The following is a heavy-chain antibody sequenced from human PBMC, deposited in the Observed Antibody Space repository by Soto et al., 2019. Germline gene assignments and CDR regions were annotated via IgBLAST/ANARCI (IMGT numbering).Heavy chain of an antibody. Sequence: QVQLVQSGAEVKKPGASVKVSCKASGYTFTSYGISWVRQAPGQGLEWMGWISAYNGNTNYAQKFQGRVTITADESASTAHMELRSLRSGDTAVYYCTREGGAPGAFDYWGQGTLVTVSS. CDR2: ISAYNGNT. V-gene: IGHV1-18*04. D-gene: IGHD7-27*01. CDR1: GYTFTSYG. CDR3: TREGGAPGAFDY. J-gene: IGHJ4*02.